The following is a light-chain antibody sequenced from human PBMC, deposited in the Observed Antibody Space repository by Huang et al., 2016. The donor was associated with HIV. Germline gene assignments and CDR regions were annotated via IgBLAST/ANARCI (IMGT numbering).Light chain of an antibody. Sequence: EIVLTQSPGTLSLSPGERATLSCRARQSISRDYVGWYQQKLGKAPRLLIYGASSRASGVPDIFSASGSGTDFTLTISRLEHEDFAIYYCQQYGSTITFGQGTRLEIK. CDR3: QQYGSTIT. CDR1: QSISRDY. V-gene: IGKV3-20*01. CDR2: GAS. J-gene: IGKJ5*01.